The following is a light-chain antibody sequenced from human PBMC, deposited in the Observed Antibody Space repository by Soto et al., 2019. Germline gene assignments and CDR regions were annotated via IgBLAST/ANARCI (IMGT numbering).Light chain of an antibody. Sequence: DIQMTQSPSSLSASVGDRVTITCRASQSLSSYLNWYQQKPGKPPKLLIYAVSSFQSGVPSRFSGSGSGTDFSLTITSLQPEDFATYYCQQTYSTPRTFGQGTKVEIK. CDR2: AVS. CDR3: QQTYSTPRT. CDR1: QSLSSY. J-gene: IGKJ1*01. V-gene: IGKV1-39*01.